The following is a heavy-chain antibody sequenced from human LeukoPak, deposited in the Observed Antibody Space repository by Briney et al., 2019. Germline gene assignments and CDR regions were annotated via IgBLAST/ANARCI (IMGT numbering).Heavy chain of an antibody. V-gene: IGHV3-48*03. D-gene: IGHD1-26*01. CDR1: GFTFSSCE. J-gene: IGHJ4*02. Sequence: GGSLRLSCAASGFTFSSCEMNWVRQAPGKGLEWVSYISSSGCTMYYADSVKGRFTISRDNAKNSLYLQMNSLRAEDTAVYYCARDYLTVGATYYFDYWGQGTLVTVSS. CDR3: ARDYLTVGATYYFDY. CDR2: ISSSGCTM.